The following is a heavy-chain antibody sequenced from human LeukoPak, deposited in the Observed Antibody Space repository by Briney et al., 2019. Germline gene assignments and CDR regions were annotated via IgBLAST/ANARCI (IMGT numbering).Heavy chain of an antibody. CDR3: VRVSGFCTNGVCPSFDP. CDR1: GFTFTNYA. CDR2: VSYDGTDT. V-gene: IGHV3-30*09. Sequence: PGGFLRLSCAASGFTFTNYAMNWVRQAPGKGLEWVATVSYDGTDTSYADSVKGRFAIFRDNSKNTLYLQMNSLRTEDTAVYYCVRVSGFCTNGVCPSFDPWGQGTLVTVSS. D-gene: IGHD2-8*01. J-gene: IGHJ5*02.